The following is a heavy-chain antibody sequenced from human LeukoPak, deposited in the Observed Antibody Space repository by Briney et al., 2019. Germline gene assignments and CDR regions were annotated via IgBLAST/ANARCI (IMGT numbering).Heavy chain of an antibody. CDR1: GFTFTGYP. J-gene: IGHJ5*02. CDR2: IRYDGSNE. D-gene: IGHD1-26*01. CDR3: AKDFYSGSSP. Sequence: GGSLRLSCAASGFTFTGYPMHWVRQPPGKGLEWVAFIRYDGSNEYYADSVKGRFTISRDNSKNTLFLQMNSLRTEDTAVYYCAKDFYSGSSPWGQGTLVTDSS. V-gene: IGHV3-30*02.